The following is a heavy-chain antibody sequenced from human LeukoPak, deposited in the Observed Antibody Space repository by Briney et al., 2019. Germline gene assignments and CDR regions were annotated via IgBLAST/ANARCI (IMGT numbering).Heavy chain of an antibody. D-gene: IGHD6-13*01. CDR1: GGTFSSYA. J-gene: IGHJ1*01. CDR3: ARAGYRPTEYFQH. CDR2: IIPILGIA. Sequence: GASVKVSCKASGGTFSSYAISWVRQAPGQGLEWMGGIIPILGIANYAQKFQGRVTITADKSASTAYMELSSLRSEDTAVYYCARAGYRPTEYFQHWGQGTLVTVSS. V-gene: IGHV1-69*10.